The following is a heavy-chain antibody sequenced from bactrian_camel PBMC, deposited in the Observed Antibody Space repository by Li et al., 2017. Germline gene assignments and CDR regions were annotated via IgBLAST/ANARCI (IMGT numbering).Heavy chain of an antibody. CDR3: AAGWEWCRAVVSGTDPEGDFGY. CDR1: GYAYNRYC. V-gene: IGHV3S26*01. J-gene: IGHJ6*01. CDR2: ISSDGAP. D-gene: IGHD6*01. Sequence: HVQLVESGGGSVQPGGSLRLSCAASGYAYNRYCMGWFRQAPGKERELVSFISSDGAPTYADSVKGRFTISQDNAKSTLYLQIDSLKLEDTAMYYCAAGWEWCRAVVSGTDPEGDFGYWGQGTQVTVS.